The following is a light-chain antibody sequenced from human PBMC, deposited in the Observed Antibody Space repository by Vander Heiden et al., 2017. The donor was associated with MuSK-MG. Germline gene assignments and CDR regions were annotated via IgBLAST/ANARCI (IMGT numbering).Light chain of an antibody. V-gene: IGKV1-5*03. Sequence: DIQMTQSPSTLSASVGDRVTIACRAGQSISTYLAWYQQKPGKAPKLLIYSASTLESGVPSRFSGSGSGTEFTLTISSMQPDDFATYYCQHYNDYSETFGQGTKVXIK. CDR2: SAS. CDR1: QSISTY. CDR3: QHYNDYSET. J-gene: IGKJ1*01.